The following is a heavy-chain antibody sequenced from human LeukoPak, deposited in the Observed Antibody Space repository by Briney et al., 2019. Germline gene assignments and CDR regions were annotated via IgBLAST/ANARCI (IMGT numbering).Heavy chain of an antibody. J-gene: IGHJ4*02. CDR1: GVSISSYY. CDR3: ARHAHVASVTIFGVVIPPFFDY. V-gene: IGHV4-4*09. D-gene: IGHD3-3*01. Sequence: PSETLSLTCTVSGVSISSYYWSWIRQPPGKGLEWIGYIYTSGSTNYNPSLKSRVTISVDTSKNQFSLKLSSVTAADTAVYYCARHAHVASVTIFGVVIPPFFDYWGQGTLVTVSS. CDR2: IYTSGST.